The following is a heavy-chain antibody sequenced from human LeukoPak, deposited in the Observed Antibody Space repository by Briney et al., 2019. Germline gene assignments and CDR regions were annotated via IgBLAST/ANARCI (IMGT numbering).Heavy chain of an antibody. J-gene: IGHJ4*02. D-gene: IGHD6-13*01. V-gene: IGHV1-69*13. Sequence: SVKVSCKASGGTFSRYPINWVRQAPGQGLEWMGGIIPIFGTANYAQKFQGRVTITADESTSTAYMELSRLRSEDTAVYYCATEIHRGSGIAAVWDQGTLVTVSS. CDR3: ATEIHRGSGIAAV. CDR1: GGTFSRYP. CDR2: IIPIFGTA.